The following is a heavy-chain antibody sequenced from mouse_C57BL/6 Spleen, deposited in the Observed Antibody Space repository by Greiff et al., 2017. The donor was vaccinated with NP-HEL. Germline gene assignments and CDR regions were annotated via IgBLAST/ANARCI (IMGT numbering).Heavy chain of an antibody. Sequence: VQLQQSGPVLVKPGASVKMSCKASGYTFTDYYMNWVKQSHGKSLEWIGVINPYNGGTSYNQKFKGKATLTVDKSSSTAYMELNSLTSEDSAVYYCAREEGGYSNRGWYFDVWGTGTTVTVSS. CDR3: AREEGGYSNRGWYFDV. D-gene: IGHD2-5*01. CDR1: GYTFTDYY. V-gene: IGHV1-19*01. J-gene: IGHJ1*03. CDR2: INPYNGGT.